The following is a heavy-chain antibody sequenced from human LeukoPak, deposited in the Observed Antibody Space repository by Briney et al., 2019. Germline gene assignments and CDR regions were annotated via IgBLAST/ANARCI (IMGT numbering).Heavy chain of an antibody. CDR1: GFTFSSYW. CDR2: IKQDGSEK. V-gene: IGHV3-7*01. Sequence: GGSLRLSCAASGFTFSSYWMSWVRQAPGKGLEWVADIKQDGSEKYYVDSVKGRFTISRDNAKNSLYLQMNSLRAEDTAVYYCARDSGHDYYDSSGYYSDDYWGQGTLVTVSS. J-gene: IGHJ4*02. CDR3: ARDSGHDYYDSSGYYSDDY. D-gene: IGHD3-22*01.